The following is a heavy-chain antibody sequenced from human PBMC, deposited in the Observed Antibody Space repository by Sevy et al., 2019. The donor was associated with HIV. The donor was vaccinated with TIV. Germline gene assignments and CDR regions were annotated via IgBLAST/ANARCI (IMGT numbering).Heavy chain of an antibody. CDR1: GFTFSSYA. J-gene: IGHJ6*02. Sequence: GGSLRLSCAASGFTFSSYAMHWVRQAPGKGLEWVAVISYDGSNKYYADSVKGRSTISRDNSKNTLYLQMNSLRAEDTAVYYCARGRITMVRGVRSGMDVWGQGTTVTVSS. D-gene: IGHD3-10*01. V-gene: IGHV3-30-3*01. CDR3: ARGRITMVRGVRSGMDV. CDR2: ISYDGSNK.